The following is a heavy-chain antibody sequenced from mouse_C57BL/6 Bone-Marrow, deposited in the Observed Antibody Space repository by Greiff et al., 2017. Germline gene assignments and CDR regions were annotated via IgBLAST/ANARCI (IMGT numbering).Heavy chain of an antibody. CDR3: ARSGYSNYGAWFAY. V-gene: IGHV1-4*01. J-gene: IGHJ3*01. CDR1: GYTFTSYT. CDR2: INPSSGYT. Sequence: VQLQQSGAELARPGASVKMSCKASGYTFTSYTMHWVKQRPGQGLEWIGYINPSSGYTKYNQKFQDKATLTADKSSITAYIELSRLTSEDSADYYCARSGYSNYGAWFAYWGQGTLVTVSA. D-gene: IGHD2-5*01.